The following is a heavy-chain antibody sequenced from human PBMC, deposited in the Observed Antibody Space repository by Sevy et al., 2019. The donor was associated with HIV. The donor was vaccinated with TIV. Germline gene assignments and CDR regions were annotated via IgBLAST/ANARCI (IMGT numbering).Heavy chain of an antibody. CDR2: ISAYNGNT. V-gene: IGHV1-18*01. D-gene: IGHD3-22*01. J-gene: IGHJ4*02. CDR1: GYTFTSYG. Sequence: GSVKVSCKASGYTFTSYGISWVRQAPGQGLEWMGWISAYNGNTNSAQKLQGRVTMTTDTSTSTAYMELRSLRSDYTAVYYCARGGRRGDYYDTFDYWGQGTLVTVSS. CDR3: ARGGRRGDYYDTFDY.